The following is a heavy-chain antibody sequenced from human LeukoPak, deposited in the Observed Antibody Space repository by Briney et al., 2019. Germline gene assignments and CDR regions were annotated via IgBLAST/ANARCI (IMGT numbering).Heavy chain of an antibody. J-gene: IGHJ3*02. Sequence: SETLSLTCTVSGYSISSGYYWGWIRQPPGKGLEWIGSIYHSGSTYYNPSLKSRVTISVDTSKNQFSLKLSSVTAADTAVYYCARASWFGARGAFDIWGQGTMVTVSS. CDR2: IYHSGST. D-gene: IGHD3-10*01. CDR1: GYSISSGYY. CDR3: ARASWFGARGAFDI. V-gene: IGHV4-38-2*02.